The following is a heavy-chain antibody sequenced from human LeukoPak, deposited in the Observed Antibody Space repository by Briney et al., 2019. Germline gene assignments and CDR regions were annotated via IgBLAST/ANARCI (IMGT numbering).Heavy chain of an antibody. CDR2: INGSGGST. D-gene: IGHD3-9*01. CDR3: AKLHHFDWLLVSNWFDP. J-gene: IGHJ5*02. Sequence: GGSLRRSCAASGFTFSNYAMSWVRQAPGKGLERVSTINGSGGSTYYADSVKGRFTISRDNSKNTLYLQMNSLRAEDTALYYCAKLHHFDWLLVSNWFDPWGQGTLVTVSS. CDR1: GFTFSNYA. V-gene: IGHV3-23*01.